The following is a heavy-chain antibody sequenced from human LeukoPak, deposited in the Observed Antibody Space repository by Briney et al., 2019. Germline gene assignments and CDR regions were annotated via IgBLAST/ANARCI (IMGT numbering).Heavy chain of an antibody. Sequence: GGSLRLSCAASGFTFSGSAMHWVRQASGKGLEWVGRIRSKANSYATAYAASVKGRFTISRDDSKNTAYLQMNSLKTEDTAVYYRNRHGPPPVAGLDYWGQGTLVTVSS. D-gene: IGHD4-23*01. V-gene: IGHV3-73*01. CDR3: NRHGPPPVAGLDY. CDR2: IRSKANSYAT. J-gene: IGHJ4*02. CDR1: GFTFSGSA.